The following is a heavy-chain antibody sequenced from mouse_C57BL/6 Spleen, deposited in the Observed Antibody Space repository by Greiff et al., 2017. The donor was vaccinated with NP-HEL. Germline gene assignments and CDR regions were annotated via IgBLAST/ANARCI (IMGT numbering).Heavy chain of an antibody. D-gene: IGHD2-1*01. Sequence: QVQLQQSGAELVRPGTSVKMSCKASGYTFTNYWIGWAKQRPGHGLEWIGDIYPGGGYTNYNEKFKGKATLTADKSSSADYMQFSSLTSEDSAIYYCARYYGNPYYFDYWGQGTTLTVSS. J-gene: IGHJ2*01. V-gene: IGHV1-63*01. CDR1: GYTFTNYW. CDR3: ARYYGNPYYFDY. CDR2: IYPGGGYT.